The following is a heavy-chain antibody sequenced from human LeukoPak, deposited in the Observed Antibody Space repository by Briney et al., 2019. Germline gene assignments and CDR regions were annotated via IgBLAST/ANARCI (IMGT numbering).Heavy chain of an antibody. D-gene: IGHD6-19*01. CDR2: FYPDDSDT. V-gene: IGHV5-51*01. Sequence: GESLKISCKGSGCSFFSYWNGWVRQMPGRGLVWMGIFYPDDSDTKYCPYFLGHVTISADKSINTANLQWGSLKASDTATYYCARVEKQFNGWHPSGYWGQGTLVTVSS. CDR3: ARVEKQFNGWHPSGY. CDR1: GCSFFSYW. J-gene: IGHJ4*02.